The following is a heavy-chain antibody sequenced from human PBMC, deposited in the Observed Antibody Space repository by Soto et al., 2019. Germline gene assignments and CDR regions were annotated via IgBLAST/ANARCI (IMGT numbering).Heavy chain of an antibody. CDR2: IYYSGST. D-gene: IGHD5-18*01. CDR1: GGSISSGDYY. Sequence: SETLSLTCTVSGGSISSGDYYWSWIRQPPGKGLEWIGYIYYSGSTYYNPSLKSRVTISVDTSKNQFSLKLSSVTAADTAVYYWAGGGGDTADYWGQGTLVTVSS. V-gene: IGHV4-30-4*01. J-gene: IGHJ4*02. CDR3: AGGGGDTADY.